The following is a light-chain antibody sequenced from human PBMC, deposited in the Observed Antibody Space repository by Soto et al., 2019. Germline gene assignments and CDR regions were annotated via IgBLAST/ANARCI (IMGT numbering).Light chain of an antibody. J-gene: IGLJ1*01. CDR3: SSYTDSSNYV. CDR2: QVT. Sequence: QSALTQPASVSGFPGQWITISCTGTSSDLAIYNYVPWYQKQPGKAPKLIIYQVTNRPSGVSNRFSGSRSGNTASLTISGLQAEDDADYYCSSYTDSSNYVFGTGTKLTVL. CDR1: SSDLAIYNY. V-gene: IGLV2-14*01.